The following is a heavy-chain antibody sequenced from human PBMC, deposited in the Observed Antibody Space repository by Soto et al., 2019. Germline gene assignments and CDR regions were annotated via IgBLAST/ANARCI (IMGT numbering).Heavy chain of an antibody. J-gene: IGHJ4*02. V-gene: IGHV1-2*02. Sequence: GSVKVSCTASGYSFSDNQIHWLRRAPGQGIEWMGRINPKSDDTNYAQKFQGRVTMTRDTSIDTAYLELTGLTSDDTAMDYWARPSNNYVAHWGQGTLVTVSS. CDR3: ARPSNNYVAH. CDR1: GYSFSDNQ. D-gene: IGHD4-4*01. CDR2: INPKSDDT.